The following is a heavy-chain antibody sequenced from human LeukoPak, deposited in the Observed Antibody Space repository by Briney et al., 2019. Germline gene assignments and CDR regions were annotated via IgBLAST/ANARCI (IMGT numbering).Heavy chain of an antibody. CDR3: ASTYGSGSYSTPVFDY. CDR1: GGSISSYY. CDR2: IYYSGGT. Sequence: SETLSLTCTVSGGSISSYYWSWIRQPPGKGLEWIGYIYYSGGTNYNPPLKSRVTISVDTSKNQFSLKLSSVTAADTAVYYCASTYGSGSYSTPVFDYWGQGTLVTVSS. V-gene: IGHV4-59*08. J-gene: IGHJ4*02. D-gene: IGHD3-10*01.